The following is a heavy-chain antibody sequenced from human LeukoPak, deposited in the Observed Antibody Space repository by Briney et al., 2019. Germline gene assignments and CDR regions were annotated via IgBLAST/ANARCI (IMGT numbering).Heavy chain of an antibody. J-gene: IGHJ4*02. CDR1: GYTFTGYY. Sequence: ASVKVSCKASGYTFTGYYMHWVRQAPGQGLEWMGWINLNNDDTNYAQRFQGWVTMTRDTSISTAYMELSRLRSDDTAVYYCARDLVVVAARYFDYWGQGTLVTVSS. V-gene: IGHV1-2*04. D-gene: IGHD2-15*01. CDR3: ARDLVVVAARYFDY. CDR2: INLNNDDT.